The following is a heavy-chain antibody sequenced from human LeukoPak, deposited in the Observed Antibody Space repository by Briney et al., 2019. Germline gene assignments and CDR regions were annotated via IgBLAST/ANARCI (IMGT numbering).Heavy chain of an antibody. J-gene: IGHJ4*02. CDR1: GFTFSSYT. CDR3: AKGPYSGYVYTYCDY. D-gene: IGHD5-12*01. CDR2: ISGSGGST. V-gene: IGHV3-23*01. Sequence: GGSLRLSCAASGFTFSSYTMSWVRQAPGKGLEWVSAISGSGGSTYYADSVKGRFTISRDNSKNTLYLQMNSLRAEDTAVYYCAKGPYSGYVYTYCDYWGQGTLVTVSS.